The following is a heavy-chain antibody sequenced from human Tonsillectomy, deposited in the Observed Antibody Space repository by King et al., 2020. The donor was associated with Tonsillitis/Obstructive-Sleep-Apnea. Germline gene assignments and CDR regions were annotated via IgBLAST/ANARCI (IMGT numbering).Heavy chain of an antibody. J-gene: IGHJ5*02. CDR3: AREEYCSGGSCYLSWFDP. V-gene: IGHV6-1*01. CDR1: GDSVSSNSAA. D-gene: IGHD2-15*01. Sequence: VQLQQSGPGLVKPSQTLSLTCAISGDSVSSNSAAWNWLRQSPSRGLEWLGRTYYRSKWYNDYAVSVKSRITINPDTSKNQFSLQLNSVTPEDTAVYYCAREEYCSGGSCYLSWFDPWGQGTLVTVSS. CDR2: TYYRSKWYN.